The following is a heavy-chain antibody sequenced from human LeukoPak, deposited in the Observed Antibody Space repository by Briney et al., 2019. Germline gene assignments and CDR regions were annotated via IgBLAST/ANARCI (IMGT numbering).Heavy chain of an antibody. CDR1: GFTFSSYS. J-gene: IGHJ4*02. CDR3: ARVSYDFWSGFASFGY. V-gene: IGHV3-21*01. D-gene: IGHD3-3*01. CDR2: ISSSSSYI. Sequence: GGSLRLSCAASGFTFSSYSMNWVRQAPGKGLEWVSSISSSSSYIYYADSVKGRFTISRDNAKNSLYLKMNSLGAEDTAVYYCARVSYDFWSGFASFGYGGRGTLVTVSS.